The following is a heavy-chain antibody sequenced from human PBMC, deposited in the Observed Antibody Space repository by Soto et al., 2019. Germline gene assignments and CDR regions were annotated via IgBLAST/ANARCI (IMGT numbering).Heavy chain of an antibody. Sequence: EVQLVESGGGLVQPGGSLRLSCAASGFTFSSYSMNWVRQAPGKGLEWVSYISSSSSTIYYADSVKGRFTISRDNAKNSLYLQMNSLRDEDTAVYYCARGWPSTMIVVVTIDAFDIWGQGTMVTVSS. CDR1: GFTFSSYS. CDR2: ISSSSSTI. V-gene: IGHV3-48*02. CDR3: ARGWPSTMIVVVTIDAFDI. J-gene: IGHJ3*02. D-gene: IGHD3-22*01.